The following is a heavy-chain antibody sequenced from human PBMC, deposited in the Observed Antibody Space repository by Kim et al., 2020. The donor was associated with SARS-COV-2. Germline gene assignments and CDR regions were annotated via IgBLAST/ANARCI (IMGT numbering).Heavy chain of an antibody. V-gene: IGHV4-59*01. Sequence: LKSRVTISVDTSKNQFSLKLSSVTAADTAVYYCARDSSSSWPYYYYGMDVWGQGTTVTVSS. D-gene: IGHD6-13*01. J-gene: IGHJ6*02. CDR3: ARDSSSSWPYYYYGMDV.